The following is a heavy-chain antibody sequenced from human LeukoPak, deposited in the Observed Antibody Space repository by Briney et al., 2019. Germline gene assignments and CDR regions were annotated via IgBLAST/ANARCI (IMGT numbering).Heavy chain of an antibody. CDR1: GGTFSSYA. CDR2: IIPIFGTA. CDR3: ARVGHYDSSGYPYYFDY. D-gene: IGHD3-22*01. V-gene: IGHV1-69*05. Sequence: SVKVSCKASGGTFSSYAISWVRQAPGQGLEWMGRIIPIFGTANYAQKFQGRVTITTDESTSTAYMELSSLRSEDTAVYYCARVGHYDSSGYPYYFDYWGQGTLVTVSS. J-gene: IGHJ4*02.